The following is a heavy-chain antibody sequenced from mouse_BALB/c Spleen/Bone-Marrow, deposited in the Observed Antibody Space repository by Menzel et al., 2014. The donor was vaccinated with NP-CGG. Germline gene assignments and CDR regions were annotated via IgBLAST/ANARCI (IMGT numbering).Heavy chain of an antibody. D-gene: IGHD1-1*01. J-gene: IGHJ1*01. CDR1: GYTFTSYY. CDR3: ARSTTVVVRYWYFDV. CDR2: INPSNGRT. Sequence: VQLQQSGAELVKPGASVKLSCKASGYTFTSYYMYWVKQRPGQGLEWVGEINPSNGRTNYNEKFKNKATLTVDKSSSTAYMQLSSLTSEDSAVYYCARSTTVVVRYWYFDVWGAGTTVTVSS. V-gene: IGHV1S81*02.